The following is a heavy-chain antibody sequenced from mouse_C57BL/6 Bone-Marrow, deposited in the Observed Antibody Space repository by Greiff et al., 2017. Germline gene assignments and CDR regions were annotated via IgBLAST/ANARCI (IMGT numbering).Heavy chain of an antibody. Sequence: VQLQQSGAELVRPGASVKLSCTASGFNIKDDYMHWVKQRPEQGLEWIGWIDPENGDTEYASKFQGKATITADTSSNTAYLQLSSLTSEDTAVYYCTTDLYYGSSYVGYWGQGTTLTVSS. J-gene: IGHJ2*01. CDR1: GFNIKDDY. V-gene: IGHV14-4*01. CDR2: IDPENGDT. D-gene: IGHD1-1*01. CDR3: TTDLYYGSSYVGY.